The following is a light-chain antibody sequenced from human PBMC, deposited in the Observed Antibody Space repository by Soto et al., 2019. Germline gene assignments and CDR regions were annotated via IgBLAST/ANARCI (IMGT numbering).Light chain of an antibody. J-gene: IGLJ1*01. CDR3: SSKSSSSSRV. Sequence: QSALTQPASVSGYPGQSITISCTGTSSDVGGYNYVSWYQHHPGKAPKLMIYDVSNRPSGVSNRFSGSKSGNTASLTISGLQAEDEADYYCSSKSSSSSRVFGTGTKVTVL. CDR1: SSDVGGYNY. CDR2: DVS. V-gene: IGLV2-14*03.